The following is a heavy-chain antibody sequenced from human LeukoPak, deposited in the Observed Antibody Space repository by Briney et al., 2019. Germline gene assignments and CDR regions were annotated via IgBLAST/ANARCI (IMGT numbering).Heavy chain of an antibody. CDR3: ARQTGSGLFILP. D-gene: IGHD3/OR15-3a*01. V-gene: IGHV4-39*01. CDR2: IYYSGNT. Sequence: PSETLSLTCTVSGVSISSSNSYWGWIRQPPGKGLEWIGSIYYSGNTYYNASLKSQVSISIDTSKNQYSLRLTSVTAADTAVYYCARQTGSGLFILPGGQGTLVTVSS. CDR1: GVSISSSNSY. J-gene: IGHJ4*02.